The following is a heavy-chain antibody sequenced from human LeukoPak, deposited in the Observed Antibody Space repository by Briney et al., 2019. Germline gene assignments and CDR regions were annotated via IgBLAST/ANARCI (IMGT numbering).Heavy chain of an antibody. V-gene: IGHV3-30*04. CDR2: ISYDGSNK. CDR1: GFTFSSYA. J-gene: IGHJ4*02. Sequence: GGSLRLSCAASGFTFSSYAMHWVRQAPGKGLEWVAVISYDGSNKYYADSVKGRFTISRDNSKNTPYLQMNSLRAEDTAVYYCARDLYSSGWYADYWGQGTLVTVSS. D-gene: IGHD6-19*01. CDR3: ARDLYSSGWYADY.